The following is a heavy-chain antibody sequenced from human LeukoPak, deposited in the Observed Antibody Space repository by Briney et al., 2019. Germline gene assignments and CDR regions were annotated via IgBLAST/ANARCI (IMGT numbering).Heavy chain of an antibody. Sequence: SETLSLTCTVSGYSISSGYYWGWIRQPPGKGLEWIGSIYYSGSTYYNPSLKSRVTISVDTSKNQFSLKLSSVTAADTAVYYCAREDPKRDYFGSGSYNYWGLGTLVTVSS. V-gene: IGHV4-38-2*02. J-gene: IGHJ4*02. D-gene: IGHD3-10*01. CDR1: GYSISSGYY. CDR2: IYYSGST. CDR3: AREDPKRDYFGSGSYNY.